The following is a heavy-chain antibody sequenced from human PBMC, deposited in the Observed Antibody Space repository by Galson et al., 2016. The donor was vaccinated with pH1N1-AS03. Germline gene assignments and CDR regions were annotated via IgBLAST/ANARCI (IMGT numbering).Heavy chain of an antibody. Sequence: SLRLSCAASGFTFRSYGMHWVRQTPGKGLQWVAVISYDESKKLYADSIRGRSTIPRDNSKNTLYLQMNSLRPEDTAVYFCARSQSFYVDYFDNWGQGTLVTVSS. V-gene: IGHV3-30*03. CDR3: ARSQSFYVDYFDN. D-gene: IGHD3-10*02. CDR1: GFTFRSYG. CDR2: ISYDESKK. J-gene: IGHJ4*02.